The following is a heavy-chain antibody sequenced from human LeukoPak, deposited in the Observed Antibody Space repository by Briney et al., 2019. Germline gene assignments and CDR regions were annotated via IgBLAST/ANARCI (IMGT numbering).Heavy chain of an antibody. CDR2: INPNSGGT. CDR3: ARGCCGHSGSYGY. V-gene: IGHV1-2*02. CDR1: GYTFTGYY. J-gene: IGHJ4*02. Sequence: RASVKVSCKAPGYTFTGYYMHWVRQAPGQGLEWMGWINPNSGGTGYAQKFQGRVTMTRDTSISTAYMELTRLRSDDTAIYYCARGCCGHSGSYGYWGQGTLVTVSS. D-gene: IGHD1-26*01.